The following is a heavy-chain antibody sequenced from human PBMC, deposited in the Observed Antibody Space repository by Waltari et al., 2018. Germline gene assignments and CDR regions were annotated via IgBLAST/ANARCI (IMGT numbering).Heavy chain of an antibody. CDR1: GYTFTSSV. J-gene: IGHJ4*02. CDR2: ISAYNGNT. CDR3: AREGIVADSYYFDY. V-gene: IGHV1-18*01. Sequence: QVQLVQSGAEVTKPGASVKVSCTASGYTFTSSVLSCVRQAPGQGLEWMGWISAYNGNTNYAQKLQGRVTMTTDTSTSTAYMELRSLRSDDTAVYYCAREGIVADSYYFDYWGQGTLVTVSS. D-gene: IGHD2-15*01.